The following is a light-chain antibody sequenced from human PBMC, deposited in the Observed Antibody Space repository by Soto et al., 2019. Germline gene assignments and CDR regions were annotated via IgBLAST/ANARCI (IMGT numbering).Light chain of an antibody. CDR1: ESVTSS. CDR2: AAS. V-gene: IGKV3-15*01. CDR3: QQYNIWPLWT. J-gene: IGKJ1*01. Sequence: EIVMTQSPATLSVSPGDRATLSCRASESVTSSLVWYQQKPGQPPRLLIYAASTRATDVPARFSGGGSETEFTLTISSLQSEDFAVYFCQQYNIWPLWTFGQGTKVEIK.